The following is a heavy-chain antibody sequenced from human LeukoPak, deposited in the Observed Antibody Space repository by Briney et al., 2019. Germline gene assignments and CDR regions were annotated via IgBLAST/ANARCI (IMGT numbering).Heavy chain of an antibody. CDR2: IYPDDSDT. Sequence: GESLKLSCKGSGYRFTSYWIGWVRQMPGKGLEWMGLIYPDDSDTRYSPSFQGQVTISADKSISTAYLQWSSLKASDTAMYYCAIGGDSTTSCYRCFDYWGQGTLVTVSS. D-gene: IGHD2-2*02. V-gene: IGHV5-51*01. J-gene: IGHJ4*02. CDR1: GYRFTSYW. CDR3: AIGGDSTTSCYRCFDY.